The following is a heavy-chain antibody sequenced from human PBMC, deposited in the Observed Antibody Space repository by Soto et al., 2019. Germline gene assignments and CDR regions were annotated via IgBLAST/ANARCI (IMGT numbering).Heavy chain of an antibody. Sequence: QVQLVESGGGVVQPGKSLRLSCAASGFSFSGSGMHWVRQAPGKGLEWVAFILYDGGNKYHADSVKGRFTISRDNSKNTLFLQMNGLGVEDTAVYYCAKDKGGGHYYYGMDVWGQGTTVTVSS. V-gene: IGHV3-30*18. CDR2: ILYDGGNK. CDR3: AKDKGGGHYYYGMDV. CDR1: GFSFSGSG. J-gene: IGHJ6*02. D-gene: IGHD1-26*01.